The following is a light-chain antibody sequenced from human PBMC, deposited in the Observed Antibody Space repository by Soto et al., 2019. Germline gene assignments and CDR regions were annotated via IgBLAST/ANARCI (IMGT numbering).Light chain of an antibody. J-gene: IGKJ1*01. CDR3: QQYNNWPWT. Sequence: EIVMTQSPATLSVSPGERATLSCRASQSVSSNLAWYQQKPGQAPRLLIYGASTRATGIPARFSGSWSGTEFTLNISSLQSEDFAVYYCQQYNNWPWTFGQGNKVAIK. V-gene: IGKV3-15*01. CDR1: QSVSSN. CDR2: GAS.